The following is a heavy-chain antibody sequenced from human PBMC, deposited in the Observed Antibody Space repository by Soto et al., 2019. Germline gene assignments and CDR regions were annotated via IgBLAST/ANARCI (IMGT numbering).Heavy chain of an antibody. CDR3: ARHKGYSGSWLDY. CDR2: IYYSGST. CDR1: GGSISDTSYY. V-gene: IGHV4-39*01. Sequence: SETLSLTCTVSGGSISDTSYYWGWIRQPPGKGLDWIGAIYYSGSTFYNPSLKSRVTMSVDTSKNQFSLKVSSVTAADTAVYYCARHKGYSGSWLDYWGQGTLVTVSS. D-gene: IGHD2-15*01. J-gene: IGHJ4*02.